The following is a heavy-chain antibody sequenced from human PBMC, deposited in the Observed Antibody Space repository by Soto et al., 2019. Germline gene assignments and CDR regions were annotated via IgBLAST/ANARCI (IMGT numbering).Heavy chain of an antibody. Sequence: QVQLQESGPGLVKPSETLSLSCTVSGDSFSNYYCNWVRKSAGKGLEWIGRIYPTGSTTYNPSLKSRLTMSVDTSKNQFSLRLTSMPAADTAVYSCATGRSEVVPGAMDTWGQGALVTVSS. CDR1: GDSFSNYY. V-gene: IGHV4-4*07. CDR3: ATGRSEVVPGAMDT. CDR2: IYPTGST. D-gene: IGHD2-2*01. J-gene: IGHJ5*02.